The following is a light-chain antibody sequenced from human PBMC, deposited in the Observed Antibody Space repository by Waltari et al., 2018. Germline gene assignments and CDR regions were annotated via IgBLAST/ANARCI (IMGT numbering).Light chain of an antibody. V-gene: IGLV1-44*01. CDR1: SSNIGSNI. J-gene: IGLJ3*02. CDR3: AAWDDSLNGWV. Sequence: QSVLTQPPSASGTPGQRVTISCSGSSSNIGSNIVNWYQQFPGTAPKLLIYSNKPRPSGVPDRFSGSKSGTSGSLAISGLRSEDEADYFCAAWDDSLNGWVFGGGTKLTVL. CDR2: SNK.